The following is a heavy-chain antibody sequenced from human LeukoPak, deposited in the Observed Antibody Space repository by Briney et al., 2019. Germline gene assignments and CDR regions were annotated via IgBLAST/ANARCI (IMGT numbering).Heavy chain of an antibody. CDR3: AKDPLLYCSSASCYVAY. V-gene: IGHV3-23*01. CDR1: GFSFSNYA. J-gene: IGHJ4*02. Sequence: GGSLRLSCAASGFSFSNYAMSWVRQAPGKGLEGVSAISGSGGSTYYADSVKGRFTISRDNSKNTPYLQMNSLRAEDTAVYYCAKDPLLYCSSASCYVAYWGQGTLVTVSS. CDR2: ISGSGGST. D-gene: IGHD2-2*01.